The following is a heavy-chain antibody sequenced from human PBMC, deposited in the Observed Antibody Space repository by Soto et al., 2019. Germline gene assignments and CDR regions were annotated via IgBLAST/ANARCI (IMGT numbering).Heavy chain of an antibody. CDR1: GFTFSTYA. V-gene: IGHV3-23*01. Sequence: EVQLLESGGGLVQPGGSLRLSCAASGFTFSTYAMSWVRQAPGKGLEWVSIISGSGGSAQYADSVKGRSTISRDSSKNTLYLQMNGLRAEDTAVYYCAKDLSSSWHYFDYWGQGTLVTVSS. CDR2: ISGSGGSA. D-gene: IGHD6-13*01. CDR3: AKDLSSSWHYFDY. J-gene: IGHJ4*02.